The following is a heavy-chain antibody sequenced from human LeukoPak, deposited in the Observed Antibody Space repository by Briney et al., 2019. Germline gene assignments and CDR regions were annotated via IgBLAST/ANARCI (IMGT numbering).Heavy chain of an antibody. V-gene: IGHV3-23*01. D-gene: IGHD3-10*01. CDR1: GFSFSSHG. J-gene: IGHJ2*01. Sequence: GGSLRLSCAASGFSFSSHGMSWVRQAPEKGPEWVSSISSGSDYTFYADSVKGRFIVSRDNSKNTLYLQMYSLRAGDTAVYYCAKIGVIGKWYYDIWGRGTLVTVSS. CDR3: AKIGVIGKWYYDI. CDR2: ISSGSDYT.